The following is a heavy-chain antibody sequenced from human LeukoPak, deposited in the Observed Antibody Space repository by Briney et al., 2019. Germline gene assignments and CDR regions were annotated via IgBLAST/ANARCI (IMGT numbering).Heavy chain of an antibody. Sequence: GGSLRLSCAASGFTFSSYSMNWVRQAPGKGLEWVSSISSSSSYIYYADSVEGRFTISRDNAKNSLYLQMNSLRAEDTAVYYCAAEMATRLKWGQGTLVTVSS. CDR1: GFTFSSYS. D-gene: IGHD5-24*01. CDR2: ISSSSSYI. V-gene: IGHV3-21*01. J-gene: IGHJ4*02. CDR3: AAEMATRLK.